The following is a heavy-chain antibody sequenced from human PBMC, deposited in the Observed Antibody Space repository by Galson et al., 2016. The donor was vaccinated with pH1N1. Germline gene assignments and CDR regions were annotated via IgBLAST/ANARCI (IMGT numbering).Heavy chain of an antibody. J-gene: IGHJ4*02. CDR2: INHRGRT. V-gene: IGHV4-34*01. Sequence: SETLSLTCAVYGGSLNGFYWSWIRQPPGKGLEWIGEINHRGRTNYNPSLKSRVTMSLDTSRNQFSLKLNAVTAADTAVYSCARPVFSSYVLAGNIWGRGIPVAVSS. CDR3: ARPVFSSYVLAGNI. D-gene: IGHD3-16*01. CDR1: GGSLNGFY.